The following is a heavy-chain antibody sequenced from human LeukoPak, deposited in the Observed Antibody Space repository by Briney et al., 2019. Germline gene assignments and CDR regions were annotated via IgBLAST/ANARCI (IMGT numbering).Heavy chain of an antibody. V-gene: IGHV1-2*02. CDR2: INPNNGGT. CDR3: ARVGGFGELS. CDR1: GYTFSAYY. D-gene: IGHD3-10*01. J-gene: IGHJ4*02. Sequence: ASVKVSCKTSGYTFSAYYTLRVPQAPGQGPEWMGWINPNNGGTNYAQKFQGRVTMTRDTSISAAYMELSRLRSDDTAVYYCARVGGFGELSWGQGTLVTVSS.